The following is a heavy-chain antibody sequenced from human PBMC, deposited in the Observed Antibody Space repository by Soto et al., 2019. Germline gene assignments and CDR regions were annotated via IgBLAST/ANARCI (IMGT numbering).Heavy chain of an antibody. Sequence: QVQLLQSGTEVKEPGASVKVSCKASGYTFTSFDISWVRQAPGQGLEWLGWTTASNTHPNYAQKLQGRVTMTTDTYTTTAYMELRSLRSDDTAIYYGARGGYSSGYHYWGQGTLVTVSS. CDR2: TTASNTHP. D-gene: IGHD3-22*01. V-gene: IGHV1-18*04. CDR1: GYTFTSFD. CDR3: ARGGYSSGYHY. J-gene: IGHJ4*02.